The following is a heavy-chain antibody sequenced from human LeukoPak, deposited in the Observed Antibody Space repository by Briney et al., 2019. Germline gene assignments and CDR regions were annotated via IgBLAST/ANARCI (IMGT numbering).Heavy chain of an antibody. Sequence: GGSLRLSCAASGFTFSSYSINWVRQAPGKGLEWVSSISSSSSYIYYADSVKGRFTISRDNAKNSLYLQMNSLRAEDTAVYYCARGIRRTNTGYSSSWYFDYWGQGTLVTVSS. CDR1: GFTFSSYS. CDR3: ARGIRRTNTGYSSSWYFDY. CDR2: ISSSSSYI. J-gene: IGHJ4*02. V-gene: IGHV3-21*01. D-gene: IGHD6-13*01.